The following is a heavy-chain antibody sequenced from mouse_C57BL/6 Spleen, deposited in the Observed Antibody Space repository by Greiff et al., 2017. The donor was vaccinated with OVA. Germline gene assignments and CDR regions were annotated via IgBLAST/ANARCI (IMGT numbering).Heavy chain of an antibody. Sequence: VQLKESGPGLVKPSQSLSLTCSVTGYSITSGYYWNWIRQFPGNKLEWMGYISYDGSNNYNPSLKNRISITRDTSKNQFFLKLNSVTTEDTATYYCAIYYDYEGAMDYWGQGTSVTVSS. V-gene: IGHV3-6*01. D-gene: IGHD2-4*01. J-gene: IGHJ4*01. CDR3: AIYYDYEGAMDY. CDR1: GYSITSGYY. CDR2: ISYDGSN.